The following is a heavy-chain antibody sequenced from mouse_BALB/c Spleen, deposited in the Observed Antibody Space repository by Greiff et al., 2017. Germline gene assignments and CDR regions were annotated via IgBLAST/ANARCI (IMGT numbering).Heavy chain of an antibody. CDR2: ISSGGST. D-gene: IGHD2-4*01. CDR3: ARATMITTTGFAY. CDR1: GFTFSSYA. Sequence: EVKLQESGGGLVKPGGSLKLSCAASGFTFSSYAMSWVRQTPEKRLEWVASISSGGSTYYPDSVKGRFTISRDNARNILYLQMSSLRSEDTAMYYCARATMITTTGFAYWGQGTLVTVSA. V-gene: IGHV5-6-5*01. J-gene: IGHJ3*01.